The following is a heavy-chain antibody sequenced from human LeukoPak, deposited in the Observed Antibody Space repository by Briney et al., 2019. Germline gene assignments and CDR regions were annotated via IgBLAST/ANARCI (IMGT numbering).Heavy chain of an antibody. V-gene: IGHV1-69*02. CDR1: GGTYSSYT. CDR3: ARGRPSPYDAFDI. Sequence: SVKVSCKASGGTYSSYTISWLRQAPGQGLEWMGRIIPILGIANYAQKFQGRVTITADKSTSTAYMELSSLRSEDTAVYYCARGRPSPYDAFDIWGQGTMVTVSS. CDR2: IIPILGIA. J-gene: IGHJ3*02.